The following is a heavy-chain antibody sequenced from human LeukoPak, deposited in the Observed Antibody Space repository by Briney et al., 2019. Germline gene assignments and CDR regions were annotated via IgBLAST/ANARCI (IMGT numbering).Heavy chain of an antibody. D-gene: IGHD5-24*01. CDR2: IQQHGSET. Sequence: GGSLRLSCEGSGFTFSNYWMSWVRQAPGKGLEWVANIQQHGSETYYGDSVKGRFTISRDNAKNSLYLQMNSLRAEDTAVYYCAGGRDGYNGPLQYYFDYWGQGTLVTVSS. V-gene: IGHV3-7*04. CDR1: GFTFSNYW. CDR3: AGGRDGYNGPLQYYFDY. J-gene: IGHJ4*02.